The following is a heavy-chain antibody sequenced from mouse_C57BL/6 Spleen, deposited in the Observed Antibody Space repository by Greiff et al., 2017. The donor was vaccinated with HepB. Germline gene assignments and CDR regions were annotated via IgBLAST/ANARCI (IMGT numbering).Heavy chain of an antibody. J-gene: IGHJ2*01. CDR1: GYTFTDYE. V-gene: IGHV1-15*01. CDR3: TRSGGYDNFDY. Sequence: QVQLQQSGAELVRPGASVTLSCKASGYTFTDYEMHWVKQTPVHGLEWIGAIDPETGGTAYNQKFKGKAILTADKSSSTAYMELRSLTSEDSAVYYCTRSGGYDNFDYWGQGTTLTVSS. D-gene: IGHD2-2*01. CDR2: IDPETGGT.